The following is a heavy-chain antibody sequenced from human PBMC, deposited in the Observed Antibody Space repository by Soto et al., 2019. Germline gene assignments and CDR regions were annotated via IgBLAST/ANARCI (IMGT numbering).Heavy chain of an antibody. CDR1: GYTFTSYA. Sequence: ASVKVSCKASGYTFTSYAMHWVRQAPGQRLEWMGWINAGNGNTKYSQKFQGRVTITRDTSASTAYMELSSLRSEDTAVYYCARDKSSGSTYYDILTGLLDVWGQGTTVTVSS. D-gene: IGHD3-9*01. V-gene: IGHV1-3*01. CDR3: ARDKSSGSTYYDILTGLLDV. CDR2: INAGNGNT. J-gene: IGHJ6*02.